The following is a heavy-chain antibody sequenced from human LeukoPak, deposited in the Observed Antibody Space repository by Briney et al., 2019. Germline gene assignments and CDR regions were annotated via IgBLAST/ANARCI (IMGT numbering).Heavy chain of an antibody. V-gene: IGHV4-59*01. CDR3: AREIARSGPFLPGGY. CDR2: IYNSGTT. J-gene: IGHJ4*01. Sequence: KPSETLSLTCTVSGNSISSYYWSWIRQPPGKGLEWIGYIYNSGTTNYNPSLKSRVTISVDTSKNQFSLKQISLTAADTAVYYCAREIARSGPFLPGGYWGHGTLVTVSS. CDR1: GNSISSYY. D-gene: IGHD1-26*01.